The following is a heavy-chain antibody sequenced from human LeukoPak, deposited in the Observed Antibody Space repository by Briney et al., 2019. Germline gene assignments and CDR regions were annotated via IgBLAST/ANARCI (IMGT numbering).Heavy chain of an antibody. CDR3: ASSSGWKSNIDY. Sequence: ASVKVSCKASGYTFTGYYMHWVRQAPGQGLEWMGWINPNSGGTNYAQKFQGRVTMTRDTSISTAYMELSRLRSDDTAVFYCASSSGWKSNIDYWGQGTLVTVSS. D-gene: IGHD6-19*01. CDR2: INPNSGGT. V-gene: IGHV1-2*02. J-gene: IGHJ4*02. CDR1: GYTFTGYY.